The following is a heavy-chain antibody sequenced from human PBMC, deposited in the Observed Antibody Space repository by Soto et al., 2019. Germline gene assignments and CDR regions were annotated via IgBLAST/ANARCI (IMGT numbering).Heavy chain of an antibody. CDR1: GFTFSSYS. J-gene: IGHJ6*02. CDR3: ARGVAGNYYYYGMDV. Sequence: LRLSCAAAGFTFSSYSMNWVRQAPGKGLEWVSYISSSSSTIYYADSVKGRFTISRDNAKNSLYLQMNSLRDEDTAVYYCARGVAGNYYYYGMDVWGQGTTVTVSS. V-gene: IGHV3-48*02. CDR2: ISSSSSTI.